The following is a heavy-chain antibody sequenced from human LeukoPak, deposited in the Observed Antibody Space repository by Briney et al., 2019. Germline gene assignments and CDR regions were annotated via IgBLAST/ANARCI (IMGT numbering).Heavy chain of an antibody. CDR3: AREPQRHYYDSSGYSGDFDY. V-gene: IGHV1-18*01. D-gene: IGHD3-22*01. J-gene: IGHJ4*02. Sequence: ASVKVSCKASGYTFTSYGITWVRQAPGQGLEWMGWITAYNGKTNYEQNFQGRVTMTTDTSTSTAYMELRSLRSDDTAVYYCAREPQRHYYDSSGYSGDFDYWGQGTLVTVSS. CDR2: ITAYNGKT. CDR1: GYTFTSYG.